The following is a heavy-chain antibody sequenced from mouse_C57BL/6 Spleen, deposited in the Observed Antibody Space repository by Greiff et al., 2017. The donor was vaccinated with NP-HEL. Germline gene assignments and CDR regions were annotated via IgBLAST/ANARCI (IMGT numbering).Heavy chain of an antibody. CDR3: ARGDGWFAY. Sequence: EVQLVESGGGLVKPGGSLKLSCAASGFTFSDYGMHWVRQAPEKGLEWVAYISSGSSTIYYADTVKGRFTSSRTNANTTLFLQLTSLRSEDKAMYYCARGDGWFAYWGQGTLVTVSA. CDR2: ISSGSSTI. D-gene: IGHD3-3*01. CDR1: GFTFSDYG. J-gene: IGHJ3*01. V-gene: IGHV5-17*01.